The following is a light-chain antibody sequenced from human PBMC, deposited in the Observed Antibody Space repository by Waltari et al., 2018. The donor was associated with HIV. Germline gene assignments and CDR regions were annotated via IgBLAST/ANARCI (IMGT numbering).Light chain of an antibody. CDR3: QQYYSSPRT. Sequence: GERATINCKSSQSVLYSANNKNYLAWYQQKPGQPPKLLFYWASTRESGVPDRFRGTGSGTDFTLTITSLQAEDVAVYYCQQYYSSPRTFSQGTKVEVK. J-gene: IGKJ1*01. V-gene: IGKV4-1*01. CDR1: QSVLYSANNKNY. CDR2: WAS.